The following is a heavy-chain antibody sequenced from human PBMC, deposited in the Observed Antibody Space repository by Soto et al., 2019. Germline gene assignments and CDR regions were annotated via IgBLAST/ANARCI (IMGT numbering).Heavy chain of an antibody. CDR2: FYYTGST. CDR3: ATQEVGGSYVYTFDP. V-gene: IGHV4-61*01. Sequence: SETLSLTCTVSGGSVSSGNYYWSWIRQPPGKGLEWIGYFYYTGSTNYNPSLKSRVTISVDASKNQFSLKLSSVTAADTAVYYCATQEVGGSYVYTFDPWGQGTLVTVSS. J-gene: IGHJ5*02. D-gene: IGHD1-26*01. CDR1: GGSVSSGNYY.